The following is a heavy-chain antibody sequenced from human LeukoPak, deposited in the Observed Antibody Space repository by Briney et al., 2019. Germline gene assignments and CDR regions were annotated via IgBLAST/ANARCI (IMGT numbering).Heavy chain of an antibody. D-gene: IGHD1-26*01. CDR3: ARGNAVSGDY. CDR1: GYTFTTFD. Sequence: GASVKVSRKASGYTFTTFDVNWVRQATGQGLEWLGWMSPRSGNTGYAQKFQGRVTMTRDTSTSTAYMELTNLRSEDTAVYYCARGNAVSGDYWGQGTLVTVSS. J-gene: IGHJ4*02. V-gene: IGHV1-8*01. CDR2: MSPRSGNT.